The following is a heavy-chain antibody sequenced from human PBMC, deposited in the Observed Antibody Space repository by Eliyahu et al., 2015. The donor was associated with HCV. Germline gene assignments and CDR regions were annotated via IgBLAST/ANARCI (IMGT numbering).Heavy chain of an antibody. Sequence: QVQLQESGPGLVKPSETLSLTCTXSGXXXTTYYWXWXRQPXGKGLEWIGYIHYSGSTNYNPSLKSRVTISVDTSKNQFSLKLTSVTAADTAVYYXAXGGGGIAVAGTGGWFDPWGQGTLVTVSS. CDR1: GXXXTTYY. CDR3: AXGGGGIAVAGTGGWFDP. CDR2: IHYSGST. J-gene: IGHJ5*02. D-gene: IGHD6-19*01. V-gene: IGHV4-59*01.